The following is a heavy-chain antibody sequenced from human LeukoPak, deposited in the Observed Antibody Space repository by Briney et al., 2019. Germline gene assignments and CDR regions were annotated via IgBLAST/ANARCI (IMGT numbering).Heavy chain of an antibody. CDR1: GFTFSSYG. V-gene: IGHV3-23*01. CDR3: AKDQVTMIVVVADY. CDR2: ISGSGGST. Sequence: PGGSLRLSCAASGFTFSSYGMHWVRQAPGKGLEWVSAISGSGGSTYYADSVKGRFTISRDNSKNTLYLQMSSLRAEDTAVYYCAKDQVTMIVVVADYWGQGTLVTVSS. J-gene: IGHJ4*02. D-gene: IGHD3-22*01.